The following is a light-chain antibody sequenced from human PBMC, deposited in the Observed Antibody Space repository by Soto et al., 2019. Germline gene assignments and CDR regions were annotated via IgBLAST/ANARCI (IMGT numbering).Light chain of an antibody. V-gene: IGLV1-44*01. J-gene: IGLJ3*02. CDR1: SSNIGSNT. Sequence: QYVLTQPPSASGTPGQRVTISCSGSSSNIGSNTVSWYQQLPGTAPTLLIYTNSQRPSGVPARFSGSKSGTSASLAISGLQSDDEADYYCAAWDDSLNGLMFGGGTKLTVL. CDR2: TNS. CDR3: AAWDDSLNGLM.